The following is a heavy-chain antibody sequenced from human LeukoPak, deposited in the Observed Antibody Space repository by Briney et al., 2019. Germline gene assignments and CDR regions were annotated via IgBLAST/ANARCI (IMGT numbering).Heavy chain of an antibody. J-gene: IGHJ6*03. CDR2: IYTSGST. D-gene: IGHD6-13*01. V-gene: IGHV4-61*02. CDR3: ASRSSWHWGYYYMDV. Sequence: PSETLSLTCTVSGGSISSGSYYWSWIRQPAGKGLEWIGRIYTSGSTNYNPSLKSRVTISVDTSKNQFSLKLSSVTAADTAVYYCASRSSWHWGYYYMDVWGKGTTVTISS. CDR1: GGSISSGSYY.